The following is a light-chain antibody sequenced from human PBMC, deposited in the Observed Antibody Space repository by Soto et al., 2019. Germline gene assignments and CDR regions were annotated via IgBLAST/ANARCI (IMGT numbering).Light chain of an antibody. CDR2: IAS. CDR3: LQHNVLPRT. CDR1: QSISRH. Sequence: IQVTHSLSSLSASVGDTVTITCLASQSISRHLNWYQQKPGKAPKLLINIASSLQSGVPSRFSGRGSGTEFTLTVSSLQPEDFATYYCLQHNVLPRTFGQGTKVDIK. J-gene: IGKJ1*01. V-gene: IGKV1-17*01.